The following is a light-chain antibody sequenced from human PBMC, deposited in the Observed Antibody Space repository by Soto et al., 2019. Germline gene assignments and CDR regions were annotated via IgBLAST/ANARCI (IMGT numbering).Light chain of an antibody. CDR2: NNN. CDR1: TSNIGSKT. Sequence: QSVLTQPPSASGTPGQRVTISCSGSTSNIGSKTVSWYQQLPGSAPRVLIYNNNERPSGVPARFSGSKSGTTAYLAISGLRSEDEADYYCAAWDNSLNGRVFGGGTKLTVL. V-gene: IGLV1-44*01. J-gene: IGLJ3*02. CDR3: AAWDNSLNGRV.